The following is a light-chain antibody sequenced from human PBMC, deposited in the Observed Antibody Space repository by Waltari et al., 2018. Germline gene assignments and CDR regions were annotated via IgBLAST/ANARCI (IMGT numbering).Light chain of an antibody. CDR2: GAS. CDR3: HQYNNWPRT. Sequence: DIVMTQSPATLSVSPGERATLSCRASQSVGSKLAWYQQKPGQAPRLLIYGASTRATGIPARFSGSGSGTEFTLTISSLQSEDFAVYYCHQYNNWPRTFGQGTKVEIK. CDR1: QSVGSK. V-gene: IGKV3-15*01. J-gene: IGKJ1*01.